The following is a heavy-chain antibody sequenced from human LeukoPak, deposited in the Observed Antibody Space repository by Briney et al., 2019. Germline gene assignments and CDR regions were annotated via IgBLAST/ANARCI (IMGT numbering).Heavy chain of an antibody. CDR2: ISWNSGSI. CDR1: GFTFDDYA. D-gene: IGHD5-18*01. Sequence: GRSLRLSCAASGFTFDDYAMHWVRQAPGKGLEWVSGISWNSGSIGHADSVKGRFTISRDNAKNSLYLQMNSLRAEDTALYYCTKDISDTAMVLGFWGQGTLVTVSS. J-gene: IGHJ4*02. CDR3: TKDISDTAMVLGF. V-gene: IGHV3-9*01.